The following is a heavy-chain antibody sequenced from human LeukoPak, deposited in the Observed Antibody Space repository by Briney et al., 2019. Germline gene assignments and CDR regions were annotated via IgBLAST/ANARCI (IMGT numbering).Heavy chain of an antibody. J-gene: IGHJ4*02. CDR2: INPNSGGT. CDR3: ARDWDSGSYPADY. V-gene: IGHV1-2*02. CDR1: GYTFTGYY. Sequence: ASVKASCKASGYTFTGYYMHWVRQAPGQGLEWMGWINPNSGGTNYAQKFQGRVTMTRDTSISTAYMELSRLRSDDTAVYYCARDWDSGSYPADYWGQGTLVTVSS. D-gene: IGHD1-26*01.